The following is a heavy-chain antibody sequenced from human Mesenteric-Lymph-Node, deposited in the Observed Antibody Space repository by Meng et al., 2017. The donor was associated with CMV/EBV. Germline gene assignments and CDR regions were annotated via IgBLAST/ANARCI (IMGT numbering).Heavy chain of an antibody. J-gene: IGHJ6*02. V-gene: IGHV3-72*01. D-gene: IGHD1-26*01. CDR3: ARVPSGSYYYGMDV. Sequence: LSLTCAASGFTFSDHYMDWVRQAPGKGLEWVGRTRNKANSYTTEYAASVKGRFTISRDDSKNSLYLQMNSLKTEDTAVYYCARVPSGSYYYGMDVWGQGTTVTVSS. CDR1: GFTFSDHY. CDR2: TRNKANSYTT.